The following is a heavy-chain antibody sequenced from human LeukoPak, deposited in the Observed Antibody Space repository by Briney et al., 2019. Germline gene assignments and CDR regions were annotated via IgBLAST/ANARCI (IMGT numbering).Heavy chain of an antibody. J-gene: IGHJ4*02. CDR2: INPSGGST. V-gene: IGHV1-46*01. CDR1: GYTFTSYG. Sequence: ASVKVSCKASGYTFTSYGISWVRQAPGQGLEWMGIINPSGGSTSYAQKFQGRVTMTRDTSTSTVYMELSSLRSEDTAVYYCARLKWELGPFDYWGQGTLVTVSS. CDR3: ARLKWELGPFDY. D-gene: IGHD1-26*01.